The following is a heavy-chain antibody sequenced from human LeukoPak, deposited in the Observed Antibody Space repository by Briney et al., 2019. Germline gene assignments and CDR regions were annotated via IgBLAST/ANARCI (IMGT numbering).Heavy chain of an antibody. D-gene: IGHD3-10*01. J-gene: IGHJ5*02. CDR2: IYYSGST. CDR3: VRGPYGSSISNWFDP. CDR1: GGSISSYY. V-gene: IGHV4-59*01. Sequence: SETLSLTCTVSGGSISSYYWSWIRQPPGKGLEWIGYIYYSGSTNYNPSLKSRVTISEDTSKNQFSLKLSSVTAADTAVYYCVRGPYGSSISNWFDPWGQGLLVTVSS.